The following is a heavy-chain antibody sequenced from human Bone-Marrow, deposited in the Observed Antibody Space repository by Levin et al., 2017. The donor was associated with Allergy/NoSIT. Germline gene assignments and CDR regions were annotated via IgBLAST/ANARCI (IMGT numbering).Heavy chain of an antibody. V-gene: IGHV3-30*03. J-gene: IGHJ4*02. Sequence: AGGSLRLSCAASGFTFSSYGMHWVRQAPGKGLEWVAVISYDGSNKYYADSVKGRFTISRDNSKNTLYLQMNSLRAEDTAVYYCARDHSSSWQPVDYWGQGTLVTVSS. CDR1: GFTFSSYG. CDR2: ISYDGSNK. D-gene: IGHD6-13*01. CDR3: ARDHSSSWQPVDY.